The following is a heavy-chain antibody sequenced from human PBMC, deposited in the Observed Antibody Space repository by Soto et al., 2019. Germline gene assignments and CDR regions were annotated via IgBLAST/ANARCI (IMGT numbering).Heavy chain of an antibody. CDR2: IKQDGSEK. D-gene: IGHD3-22*01. Sequence: GGSLRLSCAASGFTFSSYWMSWVRQAPGKGLEWVANIKQDGSEKYYVDSVKGRFTISRDNAKNSMYLQMNSLRAEDTAVYYCARDPGYYDSSGYLVYWGQGTLVTVSS. CDR3: ARDPGYYDSSGYLVY. CDR1: GFTFSSYW. J-gene: IGHJ4*02. V-gene: IGHV3-7*01.